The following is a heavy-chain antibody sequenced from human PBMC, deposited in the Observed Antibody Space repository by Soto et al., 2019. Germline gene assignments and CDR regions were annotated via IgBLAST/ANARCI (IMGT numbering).Heavy chain of an antibody. CDR2: INGDGTNT. CDR3: ARGTQYRCGMDV. Sequence: EVQLVESGGGLVQPGGSLRLSCAAAGFTFSDHWMHWVRQAPGKGLVWVSRINGDGTNTFYADSVKGRFSISRDNAKNTVYLHMYSLRGEDTAVYYCARGTQYRCGMDVWGQGTTVTVSS. V-gene: IGHV3-74*01. D-gene: IGHD4-4*01. CDR1: GFTFSDHW. J-gene: IGHJ6*02.